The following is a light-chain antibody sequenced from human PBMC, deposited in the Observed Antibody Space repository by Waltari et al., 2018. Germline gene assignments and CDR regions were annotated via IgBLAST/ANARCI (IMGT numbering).Light chain of an antibody. V-gene: IGKV1-17*01. CDR1: QDISSY. Sequence: DIQMTQSPSSLSASVGYTVTITCRASQDISSYLNWFQQKPGKAPKLLIYGATSLESGVPSRFSGSGSGTEFTLTITSLQPEDFAAYYCLHHNSYPFTFGPGTKLDIK. CDR2: GAT. CDR3: LHHNSYPFT. J-gene: IGKJ3*01.